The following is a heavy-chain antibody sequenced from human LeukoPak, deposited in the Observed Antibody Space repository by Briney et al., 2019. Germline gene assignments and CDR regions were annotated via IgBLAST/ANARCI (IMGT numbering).Heavy chain of an antibody. J-gene: IGHJ4*02. CDR3: ASYSGPPDYYDSSGYYDY. D-gene: IGHD3-22*01. V-gene: IGHV3-21*01. CDR1: GFTFSSYS. CDR2: ISSSSSYI. Sequence: GGSLRLSCAASGFTFSSYSMNWVRQAPGKGLEWVSSISSSSSYIYYADSVKGRFTISRDNAKNSLYLQMNSLRAEDTAAYYCASYSGPPDYYDSSGYYDYWGQGTLVTVSS.